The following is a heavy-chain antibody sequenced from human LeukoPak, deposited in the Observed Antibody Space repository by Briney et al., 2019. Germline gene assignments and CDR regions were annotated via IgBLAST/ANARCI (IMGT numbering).Heavy chain of an antibody. J-gene: IGHJ3*02. CDR3: ARLQSSWYEDAFDI. Sequence: GASVKVSCKASGGTFSSYAISWVRQAPGQGLEWMGGIIPIFGTANYAQKFQGRVTITADKSTSTAYMELSSLRSEDTAVYYCARLQSSWYEDAFDIWGQGTMVTVSS. D-gene: IGHD6-13*01. CDR1: GGTFSSYA. CDR2: IIPIFGTA. V-gene: IGHV1-69*06.